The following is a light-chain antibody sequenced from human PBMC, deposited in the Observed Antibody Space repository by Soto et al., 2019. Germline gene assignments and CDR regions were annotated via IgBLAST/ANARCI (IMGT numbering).Light chain of an antibody. CDR1: QSVNTNY. Sequence: EIVLTQSPGTLSFSPGERATLSCRASQSVNTNYLAWYQQKSGQAPRLLIYGASSRATGIPDRFSGSGSGTDFTLTISRLEPEXXAAXXXXXXXTSPITFGQGTRLEIK. J-gene: IGKJ5*01. CDR2: GAS. V-gene: IGKV3-20*01. CDR3: XXXXTSPIT.